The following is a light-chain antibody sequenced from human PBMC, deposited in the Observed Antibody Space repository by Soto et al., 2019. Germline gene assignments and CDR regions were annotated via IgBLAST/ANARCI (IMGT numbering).Light chain of an antibody. J-gene: IGKJ1*01. CDR2: SAS. V-gene: IGKV3-20*01. Sequence: EIVLTQSPGTLSLSPGERVTLSCRAIRSVSCSYLAWYQQKPGQAPRVLIYSASLRATGIPDRFSGSGSGTDFTLTISRLEPEDFAVYYCQQYDNSPLWTFGRGTKVDIK. CDR1: RSVSCSY. CDR3: QQYDNSPLWT.